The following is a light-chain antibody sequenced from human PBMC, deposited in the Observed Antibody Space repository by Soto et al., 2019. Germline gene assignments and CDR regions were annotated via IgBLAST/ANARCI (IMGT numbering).Light chain of an antibody. V-gene: IGKV1-39*01. Sequence: DIQMTQSPSSLSASVGDRVTITCRASQSISSYLNWYQQKPGKAPKLLIYAASSLQSGVPSRFSGSGSGTDFTLTISSLQPEDFATYYCQQSYSTPQTFGGGTKLDIK. CDR3: QQSYSTPQT. CDR1: QSISSY. CDR2: AAS. J-gene: IGKJ4*01.